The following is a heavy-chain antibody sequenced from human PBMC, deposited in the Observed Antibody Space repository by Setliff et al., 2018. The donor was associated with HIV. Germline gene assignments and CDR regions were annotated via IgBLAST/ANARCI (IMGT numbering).Heavy chain of an antibody. Sequence: GASVKVSCKTSGYAFTDYSIHWVRQAPGQGLEWVGRINPDSRGTNYAQTFQGRVTMTRDTSVSTAYMELSRLKSDDTAVFYCARGVKGIATTGKYYFDYWGQGTLVTVSS. V-gene: IGHV1-2*06. CDR1: GYAFTDYS. J-gene: IGHJ4*02. CDR2: INPDSRGT. CDR3: ARGVKGIATTGKYYFDY. D-gene: IGHD6-13*01.